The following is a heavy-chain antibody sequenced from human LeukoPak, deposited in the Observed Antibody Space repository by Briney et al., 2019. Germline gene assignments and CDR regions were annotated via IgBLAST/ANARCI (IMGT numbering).Heavy chain of an antibody. J-gene: IGHJ2*01. Sequence: SETLSLTCAVSGGSISSSNWWSWVRQPPGKGLEWIGEIYHSGSTNYNPSLKSRVTISVDTSKNQFSLKLSSVTAADTAVYYCARDRDYYDSSGYFNWYFDLWGRGTLVTVSS. V-gene: IGHV4-4*02. CDR2: IYHSGST. CDR1: GGSISSSNW. D-gene: IGHD3-22*01. CDR3: ARDRDYYDSSGYFNWYFDL.